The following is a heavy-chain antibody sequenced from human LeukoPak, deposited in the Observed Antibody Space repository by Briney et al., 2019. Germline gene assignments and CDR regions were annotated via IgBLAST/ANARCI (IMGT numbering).Heavy chain of an antibody. D-gene: IGHD5-18*01. Sequence: ASVKVSCKASGYTFTGYYMHWVRQAPGQGLEWMGWINPNSGGTNYAQKFQGRVTMTRDTSISTAYMELSRLRSDDTAVYYCARGYSYGYDYYYYYMDVWGKGTTSPSP. CDR2: INPNSGGT. CDR1: GYTFTGYY. J-gene: IGHJ6*03. V-gene: IGHV1-2*02. CDR3: ARGYSYGYDYYYYYMDV.